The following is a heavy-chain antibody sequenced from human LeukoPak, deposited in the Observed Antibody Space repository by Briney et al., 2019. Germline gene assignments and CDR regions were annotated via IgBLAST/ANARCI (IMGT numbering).Heavy chain of an antibody. V-gene: IGHV1-2*02. D-gene: IGHD6-13*01. Sequence: GASVKVSCEASGYTFTGYYMHWVRQAPGQGLEWMGWINPNSGGTNYAQKFQGRVTMTRDTSISTAYMELSRLRSDDTAVYYCARDPIKTRAAAGYYFDYWGQGTLVTVSS. J-gene: IGHJ4*02. CDR3: ARDPIKTRAAAGYYFDY. CDR2: INPNSGGT. CDR1: GYTFTGYY.